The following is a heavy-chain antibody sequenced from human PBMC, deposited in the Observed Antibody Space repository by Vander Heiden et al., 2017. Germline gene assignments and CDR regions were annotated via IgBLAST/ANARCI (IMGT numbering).Heavy chain of an antibody. V-gene: IGHV3-23*04. D-gene: IGHD1-26*01. CDR3: ALHGKFSPSGAFDI. Sequence: QLVESGGGLVQPGGSLSLSCAAAGFTFSNYAMTWVRQAPGKGLEWVSSISASGGSTYYADSVKGRFTISRDNSKSTLDLQMNSLRAEDTALYHCALHGKFSPSGAFDIWGQGTMVTASS. CDR1: GFTFSNYA. CDR2: ISASGGST. J-gene: IGHJ3*02.